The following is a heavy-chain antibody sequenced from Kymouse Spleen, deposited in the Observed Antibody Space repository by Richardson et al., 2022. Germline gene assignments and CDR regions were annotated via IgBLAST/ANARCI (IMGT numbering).Heavy chain of an antibody. J-gene: IGHJ6*02. CDR2: IYHSGST. CDR3: ARDRCTNGVCYYYYGSGSYYKTYYYYYGMDV. Sequence: QVQLQESGPGLVKPSGTLSLTCAVSGGSISSSNWWSWVRQPPGKGLEWIGEIYHSGSTNYNPSLKSRVTISVDKSKNQFSLKLSSVTAADTAVYYCARDRCTNGVCYYYYGSGSYYKTYYYYYGMDVWGQGTTVTVSS. CDR1: GGSISSSNW. V-gene: IGHV4-4*02. D-gene: IGHD3-10*01.